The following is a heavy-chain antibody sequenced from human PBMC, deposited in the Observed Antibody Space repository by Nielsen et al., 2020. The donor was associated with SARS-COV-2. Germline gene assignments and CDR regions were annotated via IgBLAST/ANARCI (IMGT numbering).Heavy chain of an antibody. Sequence: GESLKISCAASGFTFSSYGMHWVRQAPGKGLVWVSRINSDGSDSVYAEFLKGRITISRDNAKNSLYLQMNSLRDEDTAVYYCARVGSSGPGGFDPWGQGTLVTVSS. V-gene: IGHV3-74*01. D-gene: IGHD6-19*01. CDR1: GFTFSSYG. CDR3: ARVGSSGPGGFDP. CDR2: INSDGSDS. J-gene: IGHJ5*02.